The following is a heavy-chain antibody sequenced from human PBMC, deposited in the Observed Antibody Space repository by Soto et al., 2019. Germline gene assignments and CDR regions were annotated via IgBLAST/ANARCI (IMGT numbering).Heavy chain of an antibody. J-gene: IGHJ4*02. Sequence: QPGGSLRLSCAASGFTFEDYAMHWVRQAPGKGLEWVSGISWNSGSIGYEASVKGRLTISRDNAKNSLYLQMNSLRADDTALYYCAKDISFNIQLPFDYWGKGTLVTVSS. V-gene: IGHV3-9*01. D-gene: IGHD5-18*01. CDR3: AKDISFNIQLPFDY. CDR2: ISWNSGSI. CDR1: GFTFEDYA.